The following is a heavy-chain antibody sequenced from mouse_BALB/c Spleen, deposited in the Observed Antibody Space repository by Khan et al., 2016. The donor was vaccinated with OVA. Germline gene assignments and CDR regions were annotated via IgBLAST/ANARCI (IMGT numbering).Heavy chain of an antibody. CDR1: GFTFSNYA. CDR2: ISSGGTT. J-gene: IGHJ3*01. CDR3: ARGYWFTY. V-gene: IGHV5-6-5*01. Sequence: EVELVESGGDLVKPGGSLKLSCAASGFTFSNYAMSWVRQTPEKRLEWVASISSGGTTYYPDSVKGRFTISRDNARNILYLQMNSLRAEDTAMFYCARGYWFTYWGQGTLVTVSA.